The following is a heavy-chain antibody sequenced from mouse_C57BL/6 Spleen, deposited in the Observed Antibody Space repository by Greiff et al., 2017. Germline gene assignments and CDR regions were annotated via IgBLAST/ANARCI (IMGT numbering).Heavy chain of an antibody. D-gene: IGHD2-4*01. CDR2: IDPSDSET. CDR1: GYTFTSYW. CDR3: ALMITRGYYYAMDY. J-gene: IGHJ4*01. V-gene: IGHV1-52*01. Sequence: QVQLQQPGAELVRPGSSVKLSCKASGYTFTSYWMHWVKQRPIQGLEWIGNIDPSDSETHYNQKFKDQATFTVDKSSSTAYMQLRRLTSEDSAVYYCALMITRGYYYAMDYWGQGTSVTVSS.